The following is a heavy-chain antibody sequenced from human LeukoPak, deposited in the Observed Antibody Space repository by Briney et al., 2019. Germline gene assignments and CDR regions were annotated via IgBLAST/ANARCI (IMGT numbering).Heavy chain of an antibody. J-gene: IGHJ4*02. V-gene: IGHV4-59*01. Sequence: PSETLSLTCTVSGGSITSYYGSWIRQSPGKGLEWIGFMYHSGTTNYNPSLKSRVTISLGMSKNQFSLKLSSVTAADTAVYYCARLPMAVTPHVDYWGQGTLVTVSS. CDR2: MYHSGTT. CDR1: GGSITSYY. D-gene: IGHD2-21*02. CDR3: ARLPMAVTPHVDY.